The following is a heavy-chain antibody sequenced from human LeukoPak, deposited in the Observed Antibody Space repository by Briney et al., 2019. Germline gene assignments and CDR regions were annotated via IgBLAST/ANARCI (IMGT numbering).Heavy chain of an antibody. Sequence: SQTLSLTCTVSGGSISSGDYYWGWIRQSPGKGLEWIGSIHRSGSTYYNPSLKSRVTISGDTSKSQFSLRLTSVTAADTAVYYCAGTSSGYYSTDYWGQGTLVTVSS. J-gene: IGHJ4*02. CDR2: IHRSGST. D-gene: IGHD5-12*01. CDR3: AGTSSGYYSTDY. V-gene: IGHV4-39*07. CDR1: GGSISSGDYY.